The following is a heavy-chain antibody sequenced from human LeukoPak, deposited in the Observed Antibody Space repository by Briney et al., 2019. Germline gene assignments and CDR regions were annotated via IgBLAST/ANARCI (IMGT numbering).Heavy chain of an antibody. D-gene: IGHD5-18*01. CDR1: GFTFSSYG. CDR2: IRYDGSNK. CDR3: AKLVGYSYGPTDY. Sequence: GGSLRLSCAASGFTFSSYGMHWVRQAPSKGLGWVAFIRYDGSNKYYADSVKGRFTISRDNSKNTLYLQMNSLRAEDTAVYYCAKLVGYSYGPTDYWGQGTLVTVSS. J-gene: IGHJ4*02. V-gene: IGHV3-30*02.